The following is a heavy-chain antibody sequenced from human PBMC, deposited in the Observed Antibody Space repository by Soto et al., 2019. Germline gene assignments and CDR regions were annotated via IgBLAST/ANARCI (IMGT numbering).Heavy chain of an antibody. CDR2: ISGSGGST. CDR3: AYSSTPFDY. J-gene: IGHJ4*02. D-gene: IGHD6-13*01. CDR1: GFTFSSYA. Sequence: GGSLRLSCAASGFTFSSYAMSWVRQAPGKGLEWVSAISGSGGSTYYADSVKSRITITRDNSKNTMYLQMNSLRAEDTAVYYCAYSSTPFDYWGQGTLVTVSS. V-gene: IGHV3-23*01.